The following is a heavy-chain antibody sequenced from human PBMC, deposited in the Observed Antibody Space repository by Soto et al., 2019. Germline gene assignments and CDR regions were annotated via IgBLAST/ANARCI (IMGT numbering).Heavy chain of an antibody. CDR3: VRLVGVLGAYYLDY. CDR1: GYTFTSYA. J-gene: IGHJ4*02. CDR2: INADSV. Sequence: EASVKVSCKASGYTFTSYAMHWVRQAPGQRLEWMGWINADSVKGRFTISRDNAENSLFLQMNSLKAEDTAVYYCVRLVGVLGAYYLDYWGPGTLVTVSS. V-gene: IGHV1-3*01. D-gene: IGHD1-26*01.